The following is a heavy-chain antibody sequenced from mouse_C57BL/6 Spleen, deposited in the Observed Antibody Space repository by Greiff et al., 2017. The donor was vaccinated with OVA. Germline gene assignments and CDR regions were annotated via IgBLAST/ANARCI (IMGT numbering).Heavy chain of an antibody. CDR2: ISGGGGNT. V-gene: IGHV5-9*01. CDR1: GFTFSSYT. CDR3: ARRYDFYFDY. D-gene: IGHD2-4*01. J-gene: IGHJ2*01. Sequence: DVQLVESGGGLVKPGGSLKLSCAASGFTFSSYTMSWVRQTPEKRLEWVATISGGGGNTYYPDSVKGRFTISRDNAKNTLYLQMSSLRSEDTALYYCARRYDFYFDYWGQGTTLTVSS.